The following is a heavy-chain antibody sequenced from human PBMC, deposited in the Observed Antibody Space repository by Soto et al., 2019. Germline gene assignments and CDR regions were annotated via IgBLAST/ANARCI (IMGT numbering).Heavy chain of an antibody. CDR3: ARGYYVFWCGYLTPNWFDP. V-gene: IGHV1-18*04. CDR1: GYTFTSYG. J-gene: IGHJ5*02. CDR2: ISPYNGNT. D-gene: IGHD3-3*01. Sequence: SVKVSCKASGYTFTSYGISWVRQAPGQGLEWMGWISPYNGNTNYAQKLQDRVTMTTDTSTSTAYMELRSLRSDDTAVYYCARGYYVFWCGYLTPNWFDPWGQGTMVTASS.